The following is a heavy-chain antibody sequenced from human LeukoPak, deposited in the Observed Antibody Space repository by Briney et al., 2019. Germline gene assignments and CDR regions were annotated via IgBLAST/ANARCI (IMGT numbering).Heavy chain of an antibody. CDR3: AKEGTDYGGNPDAFDI. V-gene: IGHV3-23*01. CDR1: GFTFSSYA. CDR2: ISGSGGST. Sequence: PGGSLRLSCAASGFTFSSYAMSWVRQAPGKGLEWVSAISGSGGSTYYADSVKGRFTISRDNSKNTLYLQMNSLRAEDTAVYYCAKEGTDYGGNPDAFDIWGQGTMVTVSS. D-gene: IGHD4-23*01. J-gene: IGHJ3*02.